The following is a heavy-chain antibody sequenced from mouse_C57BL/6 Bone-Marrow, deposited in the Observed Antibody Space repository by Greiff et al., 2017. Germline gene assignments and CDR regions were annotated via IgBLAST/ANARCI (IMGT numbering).Heavy chain of an antibody. CDR2: IRNKANGYTT. V-gene: IGHV7-3*01. J-gene: IGHJ4*01. CDR3: ARSGSPAHYYAMDY. Sequence: EVQGVESGGGLVQPGGSLSLSCAASGFTFTDYYMSWVRQPPGKALEWLGFIRNKANGYTTEYSASVKDRFTISRDNSQRILYLQMNALRAEDSATYYCARSGSPAHYYAMDYWGQGTSVTVSS. CDR1: GFTFTDYY. D-gene: IGHD3-1*01.